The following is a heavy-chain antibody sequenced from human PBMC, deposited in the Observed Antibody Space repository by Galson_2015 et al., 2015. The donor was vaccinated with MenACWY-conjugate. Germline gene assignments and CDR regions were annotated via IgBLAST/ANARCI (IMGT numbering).Heavy chain of an antibody. CDR3: ATSPLFEDITVLPAAIWYFQR. D-gene: IGHD2-2*02. CDR1: GYIFTFHD. CDR2: MNPNSGNT. Sequence: SVKVSCKASGYIFTFHDMSWVRQATGQGLECLGWMNPNSGNTGYAQKFQGRVTMTRNTSITTAYMELSSLNSEDTAVYYCATSPLFEDITVLPAAIWYFQRWGQGTLVTVSP. V-gene: IGHV1-8*01. J-gene: IGHJ1*01.